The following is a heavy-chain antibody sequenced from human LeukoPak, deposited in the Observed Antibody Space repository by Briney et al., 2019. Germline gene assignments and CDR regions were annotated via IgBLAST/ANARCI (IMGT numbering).Heavy chain of an antibody. CDR1: GFTFSTYG. CDR2: IKQDGSEK. V-gene: IGHV3-7*01. Sequence: GGSLRLSCAATGFTFSTYGMHWVRQTPGKGLEWVANIKQDGSEKYYVDSVKGRFTISRDNAKNSLYLQMNSLRAEDTAVYYCATDNKRGYSYGSPTDGFDIWGRGTMVTVSS. CDR3: ATDNKRGYSYGSPTDGFDI. J-gene: IGHJ3*02. D-gene: IGHD5-18*01.